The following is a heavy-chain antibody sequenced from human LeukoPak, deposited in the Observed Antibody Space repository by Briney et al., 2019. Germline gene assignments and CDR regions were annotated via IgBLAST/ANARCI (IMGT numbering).Heavy chain of an antibody. CDR1: GYTFTHYY. CDR3: AREGGATTGFDY. D-gene: IGHD3-16*01. CDR2: INPKSGGT. J-gene: IGHJ4*02. Sequence: ASVKVSCKASGYTFTHYYMHWVRQAPGQGLEWMGRINPKSGGTNYAQRFQGRVTMTRDTSISTAYMELSRLRSDDTAVYYCAREGGATTGFDYWGQGTLVTVSS. V-gene: IGHV1-2*06.